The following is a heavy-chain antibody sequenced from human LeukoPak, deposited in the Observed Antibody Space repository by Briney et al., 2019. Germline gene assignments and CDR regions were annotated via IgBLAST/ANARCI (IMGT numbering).Heavy chain of an antibody. CDR3: ARDFSSGWPFWFDP. Sequence: GSLRLSCAASGLTFSSYAMHWVRQAPGKGLEWVAVISYDGSNKYYADSVKGRFTISRDNSKNTLYLQMNSLRAEDTAVYYCARDFSSGWPFWFDPWGQGTLVTVSS. CDR2: ISYDGSNK. J-gene: IGHJ5*02. D-gene: IGHD6-19*01. V-gene: IGHV3-30-3*01. CDR1: GLTFSSYA.